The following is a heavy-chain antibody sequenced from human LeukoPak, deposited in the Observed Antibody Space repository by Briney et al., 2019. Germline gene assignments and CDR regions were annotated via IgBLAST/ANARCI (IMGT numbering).Heavy chain of an antibody. CDR3: ARDKKIQLWLYHYYCMDV. Sequence: GGTLRLSCAASGFTFSSYSMNWVRQAPGKGLEWVSSISSSSSYIYYADSVKGRFTISRDNAKNSLYLQMNSLRAEDTAVYYCARDKKIQLWLYHYYCMDVWGKGTTVTVSS. CDR1: GFTFSSYS. CDR2: ISSSSSYI. V-gene: IGHV3-21*01. D-gene: IGHD5-18*01. J-gene: IGHJ6*03.